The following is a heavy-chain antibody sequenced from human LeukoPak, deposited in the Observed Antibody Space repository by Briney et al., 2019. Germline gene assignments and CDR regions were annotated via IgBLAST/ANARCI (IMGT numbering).Heavy chain of an antibody. V-gene: IGHV3-30*04. D-gene: IGHD6-19*01. J-gene: IGHJ4*02. Sequence: PGGSLRLSCAASGFTFSSYAMHWVRQAPGKGLEWVAVISYDGSNKYYADSVKGRFTISRDNSKNTLYLQMNSLRAEDTAVYYCARVDSSGWYDYLGYFDYWGQGTLVTVSS. CDR2: ISYDGSNK. CDR3: ARVDSSGWYDYLGYFDY. CDR1: GFTFSSYA.